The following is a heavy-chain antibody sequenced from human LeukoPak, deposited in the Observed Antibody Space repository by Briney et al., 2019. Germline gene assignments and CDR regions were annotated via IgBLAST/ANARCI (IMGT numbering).Heavy chain of an antibody. V-gene: IGHV3-23*01. Sequence: GGSLRLSCAASGFTFSSYAMSWVRQAPGKGLEWVSAISGSGGSTYYADSVKGRLTISRDNSKNTLYLQMNSLRAEDTAIDYCAKDQGQWLVNDAFDIWGQGTMVTVSS. D-gene: IGHD6-19*01. CDR2: ISGSGGST. CDR3: AKDQGQWLVNDAFDI. CDR1: GFTFSSYA. J-gene: IGHJ3*02.